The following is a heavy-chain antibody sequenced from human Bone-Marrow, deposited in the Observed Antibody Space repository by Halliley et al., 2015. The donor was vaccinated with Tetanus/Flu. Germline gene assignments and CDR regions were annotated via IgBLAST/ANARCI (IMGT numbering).Heavy chain of an antibody. V-gene: IGHV4-59*09. D-gene: IGHD2-15*01. CDR2: YYPGST. J-gene: IGHJ6*02. CDR3: ARGSASYCNSGRCPHRFGMDV. Sequence: YYPGSTKYNPSLKSRVTISVDTSKNQFSLRLTSVTAADTAVYYCARGSASYCNSGRCPHRFGMDVWGQGTPVTVSS.